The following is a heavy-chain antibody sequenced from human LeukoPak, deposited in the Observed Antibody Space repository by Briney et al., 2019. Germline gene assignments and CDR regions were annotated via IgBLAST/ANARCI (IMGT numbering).Heavy chain of an antibody. D-gene: IGHD3-10*01. V-gene: IGHV3-23*01. CDR1: GFTFSSYA. CDR2: ISGSGGST. Sequence: TGGSLRLSCAASGFTFSSYAMSWVRQAPGKGLEWVSAISGSGGSTYYADSVKGRFTISRDNSKNTLYLQMNSLRAEDTAVYYCAKALYYYGSGSYRPYFDYWGQGTLVTVSS. J-gene: IGHJ4*02. CDR3: AKALYYYGSGSYRPYFDY.